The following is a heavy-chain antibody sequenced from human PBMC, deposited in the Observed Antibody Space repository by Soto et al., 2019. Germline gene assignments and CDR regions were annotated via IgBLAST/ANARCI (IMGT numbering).Heavy chain of an antibody. J-gene: IGHJ4*02. Sequence: QVQLVESGGGVVQPGRSLRLSCAASGFPFSSNGMHWVRQVPGKGLEWVALIWHDGSSEYYADSVKGRFTISRDNSKNTLYLQMNSLRAEDTAVYYCAKGSGGGNSFDYWGQGTLVTVSS. CDR2: IWHDGSSE. CDR1: GFPFSSNG. D-gene: IGHD1-1*01. CDR3: AKGSGGGNSFDY. V-gene: IGHV3-33*06.